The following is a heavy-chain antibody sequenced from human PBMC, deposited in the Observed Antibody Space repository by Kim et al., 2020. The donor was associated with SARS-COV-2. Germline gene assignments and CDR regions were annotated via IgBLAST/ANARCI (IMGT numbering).Heavy chain of an antibody. D-gene: IGHD6-19*01. CDR2: ISSSGSTI. CDR3: ARDLIIAVAGTPVHPFDY. CDR1: GFTFSSYE. V-gene: IGHV3-48*03. Sequence: GGSLRLSCAASGFTFSSYEMNWVRQAPGKGLEWVSYISSSGSTIYYADSVKGRFTISRDNAKNSLYLQMNSLRAEDTAVYYCARDLIIAVAGTPVHPFDYWGQGTLVTVSS. J-gene: IGHJ4*02.